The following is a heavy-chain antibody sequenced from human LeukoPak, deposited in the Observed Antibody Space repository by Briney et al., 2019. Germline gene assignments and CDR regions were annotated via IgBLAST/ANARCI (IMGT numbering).Heavy chain of an antibody. Sequence: GGSLRLSCAASGFTFSGYGMSWVRQAPGKGLEWVSGISGIGGRTQYADSVKGRFTISRDNSRTTLYLQMNSLTAEDTAVYYCAKSRRELMSDDAIDIWGQGTMVTVSS. J-gene: IGHJ3*02. CDR2: ISGIGGRT. CDR3: AKSRRELMSDDAIDI. D-gene: IGHD1-26*01. V-gene: IGHV3-23*01. CDR1: GFTFSGYG.